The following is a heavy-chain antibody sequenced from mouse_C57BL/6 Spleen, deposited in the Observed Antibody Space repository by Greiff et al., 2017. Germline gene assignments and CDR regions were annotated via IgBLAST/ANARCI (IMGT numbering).Heavy chain of an antibody. CDR3: ARRGTTVVAPYFDY. V-gene: IGHV1-26*01. J-gene: IGHJ2*01. D-gene: IGHD1-1*01. CDR1: GYTFTDYY. CDR2: INPNNGGT. Sequence: EVQLQQSGPELVKPGASVKISCKASGYTFTDYYMNWVKQSHGKSLEWIGDINPNNGGTSYNQKFKGKATLTVDKSSSTAYMELRSLTSEDSAVYYCARRGTTVVAPYFDYWGQGTTLTVSS.